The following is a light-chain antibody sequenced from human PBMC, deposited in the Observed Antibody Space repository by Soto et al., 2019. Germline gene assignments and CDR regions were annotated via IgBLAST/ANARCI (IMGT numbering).Light chain of an antibody. CDR2: MAS. J-gene: IGKJ1*01. CDR3: HPYNSPVA. CDR1: QSISSW. V-gene: IGKV1-5*03. Sequence: DIDMSECRTTMNESVGDRVTITCRASQSISSWLAWYQQKPGKASKLLIYMASSLESGVPSSFSGSGSGTEFTLTIISLQPDNFAPSYSHPYNSPVAFGQGSQV.